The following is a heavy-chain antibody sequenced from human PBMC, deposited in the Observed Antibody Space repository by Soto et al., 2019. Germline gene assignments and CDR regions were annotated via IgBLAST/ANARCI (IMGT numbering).Heavy chain of an antibody. Sequence: GASVKVSCKASGGTFSSYAISWVRQAPGQGLEWMGGIIPIFGTANYAQKFQGRVTITADESTSTAYMELSSLRSEDTAVYYCARDGIAADDDAFDIWGQGTMVTVS. CDR3: ARDGIAADDDAFDI. J-gene: IGHJ3*02. D-gene: IGHD6-13*01. CDR1: GGTFSSYA. V-gene: IGHV1-69*13. CDR2: IIPIFGTA.